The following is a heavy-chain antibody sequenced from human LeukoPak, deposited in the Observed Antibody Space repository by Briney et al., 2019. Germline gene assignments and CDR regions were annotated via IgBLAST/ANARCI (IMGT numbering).Heavy chain of an antibody. V-gene: IGHV1-8*01. CDR2: MNPNSGNT. CDR1: GYTFTSYD. Sequence: ASVKVSCKAPGYTFTSYDINWVRQATGQGLEWMGWMNPNSGNTGYAQKFQGRVTMTRNTSISTAYMELSSLRSEDTAVYYCARVIVVVPAARDYYYGMDVWGQGTTVTVSS. D-gene: IGHD2-2*01. J-gene: IGHJ6*02. CDR3: ARVIVVVPAARDYYYGMDV.